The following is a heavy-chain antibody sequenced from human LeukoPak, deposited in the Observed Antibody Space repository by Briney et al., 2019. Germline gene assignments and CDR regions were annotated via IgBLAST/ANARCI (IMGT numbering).Heavy chain of an antibody. D-gene: IGHD6-13*01. V-gene: IGHV3-7*05. CDR3: ARDPYSRSWSYGMDV. Sequence: GSLRLSCTASGFTFSTYWMSWVRQTPEKGLEWVANIKEDGSEEVYVDSVKGRFTISRDNAKSSLYLQMNSLRTEDTAVYYCARDPYSRSWSYGMDVWGQGTTVTVSS. CDR1: GFTFSTYW. CDR2: IKEDGSEE. J-gene: IGHJ6*02.